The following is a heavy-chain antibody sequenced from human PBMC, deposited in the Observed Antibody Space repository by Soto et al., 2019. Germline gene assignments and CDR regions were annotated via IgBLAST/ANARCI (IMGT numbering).Heavy chain of an antibody. J-gene: IGHJ5*02. CDR2: IYYSGST. V-gene: IGHV4-31*03. CDR3: ARGSPLARVPGWFDP. Sequence: SETLSLTCTVSGGSISSGDYYWSWIRQHPGKGLEWIGYIYYSGSTYYNPSLKSRVSISKDTSKNQFSLKLSSVTVADTAVYYCARGSPLARVPGWFDPWGQGTLVTVSS. CDR1: GGSISSGDYY. D-gene: IGHD3-10*01.